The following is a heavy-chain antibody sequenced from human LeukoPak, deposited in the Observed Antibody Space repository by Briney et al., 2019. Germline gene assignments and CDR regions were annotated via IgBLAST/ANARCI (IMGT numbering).Heavy chain of an antibody. J-gene: IGHJ6*03. CDR3: ARDGVDTAMVNYYYMDV. V-gene: IGHV3-21*01. D-gene: IGHD5-18*01. CDR1: GFTFSNYY. Sequence: GGSLRLSCAASGFTFSNYYMSWIRQAPGRGREWVSSISSSSSYIYYADSVEGRFTISTDNAKNSLYLQMNSLRAEDTAVYYCARDGVDTAMVNYYYMDVWGKGTTVTVSS. CDR2: ISSSSSYI.